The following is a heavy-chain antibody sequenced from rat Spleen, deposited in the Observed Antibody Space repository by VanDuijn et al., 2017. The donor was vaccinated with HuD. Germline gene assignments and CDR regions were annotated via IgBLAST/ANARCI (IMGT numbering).Heavy chain of an antibody. Sequence: EVQLVESGGGLVQPGRSMKLSCAASGFTFSSFPMAWVRQAPTKGLEWVATISSEGRSSYYRDSVKGRFTISRDNAKSTLYLQMDSLRSEDTATYYCTRDRATRAFDYWGQGVMVTVSS. D-gene: IGHD1-4*01. J-gene: IGHJ2*01. CDR2: ISSEGRSS. CDR1: GFTFSSFP. V-gene: IGHV5-46*01. CDR3: TRDRATRAFDY.